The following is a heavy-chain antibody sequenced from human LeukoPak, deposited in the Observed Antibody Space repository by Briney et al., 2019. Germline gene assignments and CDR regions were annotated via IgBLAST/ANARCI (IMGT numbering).Heavy chain of an antibody. V-gene: IGHV1-18*01. J-gene: IGHJ6*03. CDR1: GYTFSNYG. D-gene: IGHD2-8*01. CDR2: ISAYNGNT. CDR3: ARDGVARGGYYYYMDV. Sequence: ASVKVSCKASGYTFSNYGIRWVRQAPGQGLEWMGWISAYNGNTNYAQKFQGRVTITADESTSTAYMELSSLRSEDTAVYYCARDGVARGGYYYYMDVWGKGTTVTVSS.